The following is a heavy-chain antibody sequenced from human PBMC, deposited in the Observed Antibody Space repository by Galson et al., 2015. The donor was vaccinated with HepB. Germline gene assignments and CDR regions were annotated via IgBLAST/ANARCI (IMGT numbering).Heavy chain of an antibody. D-gene: IGHD6-19*01. CDR2: IIPILGIA. CDR3: ARDLMSSGWYPSWFDP. V-gene: IGHV1-69*04. CDR1: GGTFSSYT. J-gene: IGHJ5*02. Sequence: SVKVSCKASGGTFSSYTISWVRQAPGQGLEWMGRIIPILGIANYAQKFQGRVTITADKSTSTAYMELSSLRSEDTAVYYCARDLMSSGWYPSWFDPWGQGTLVTVSS.